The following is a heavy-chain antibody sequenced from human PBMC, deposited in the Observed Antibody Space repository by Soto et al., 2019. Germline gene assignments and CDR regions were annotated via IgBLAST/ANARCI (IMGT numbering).Heavy chain of an antibody. D-gene: IGHD6-13*01. CDR1: GYSISSGYY. J-gene: IGHJ4*02. Sequence: SETLSLTCAVSGYSISSGYYWGWIRQPPGKGLEWIGSIYHSGSTYYNPSLKSRVTISVDTSKNQFSLKLSSVTAADTAVYYCAREQLVEFDYWGQGTLVTVSS. CDR2: IYHSGST. CDR3: AREQLVEFDY. V-gene: IGHV4-38-2*02.